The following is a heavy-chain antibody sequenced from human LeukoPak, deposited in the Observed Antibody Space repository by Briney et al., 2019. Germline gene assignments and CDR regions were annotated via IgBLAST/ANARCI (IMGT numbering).Heavy chain of an antibody. V-gene: IGHV3-64D*06. D-gene: IGHD3-16*01. CDR1: GFVFSIYT. J-gene: IGHJ4*02. Sequence: GGSLRLPCSASGFVFSIYTMYWVRQTPGKGPEYVSTISGSGNGFSIYYADSVKGRFTISRDDSKSILYLQMNGLRSEDTAVYYCVKDFGRVRGTPDSWGQGTLVTVSS. CDR2: ISGSGNGFSI. CDR3: VKDFGRVRGTPDS.